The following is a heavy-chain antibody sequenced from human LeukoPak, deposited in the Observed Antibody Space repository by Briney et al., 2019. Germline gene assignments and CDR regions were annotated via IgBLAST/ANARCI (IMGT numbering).Heavy chain of an antibody. J-gene: IGHJ6*02. D-gene: IGHD1-1*01. CDR3: AREGYIHGMDV. CDR2: ISYSGTT. V-gene: IGHV4-59*06. Sequence: SETLSLTCTVSGGSISSYYWSWIRQPPGKGLEWIGYISYSGTTYYNPSLRSRVSISLDTSQNQFSLKVSSVTAADTAVYYCAREGYIHGMDVWGQGTTVTVSS. CDR1: GGSISSYY.